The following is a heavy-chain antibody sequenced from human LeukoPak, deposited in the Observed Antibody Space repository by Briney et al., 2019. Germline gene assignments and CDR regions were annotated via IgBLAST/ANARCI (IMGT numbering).Heavy chain of an antibody. Sequence: GGSLRLSCAASGFTFSSYGMHWVRQAPGKGLEWVALIWFNGSNKYYADSMKGRFTISRDNSKNTLYLQMNSLRAEDTAVYFCARDLGYYDSSAQGCFDYWGQGTLVTVSS. CDR1: GFTFSSYG. CDR2: IWFNGSNK. CDR3: ARDLGYYDSSAQGCFDY. J-gene: IGHJ4*02. V-gene: IGHV3-33*01. D-gene: IGHD3-22*01.